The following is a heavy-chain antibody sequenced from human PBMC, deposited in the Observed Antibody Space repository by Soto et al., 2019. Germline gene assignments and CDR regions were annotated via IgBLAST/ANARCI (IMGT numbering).Heavy chain of an antibody. D-gene: IGHD2-21*01. Sequence: QVQLQESGPGLVKPSQTLSLTCTVSGDSISRGGYYWNWLRQHPRKGLEWIGYIYHSGSTIYNPSLKSRVTISVDTSKNRLSLEVSNVTAADTAVYYCARDGAGAYGLGWFDPWDQGILVTVSS. CDR3: ARDGAGAYGLGWFDP. J-gene: IGHJ5*02. V-gene: IGHV4-31*03. CDR1: GDSISRGGYY. CDR2: IYHSGST.